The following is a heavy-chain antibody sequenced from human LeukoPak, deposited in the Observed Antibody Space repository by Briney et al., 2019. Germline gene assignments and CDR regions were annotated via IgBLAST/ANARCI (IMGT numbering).Heavy chain of an antibody. CDR1: GGSISSYY. J-gene: IGHJ5*02. Sequence: SETLSLTCTVSGGSISSYYWSWIRQPPGKGLEWIGYIYYSGSTNYNPSLKSRVTISVDTSKNQFSLKLSSVTAADTAVYYCARVDPSRWFDPWGQGTLVTVSS. CDR2: IYYSGST. D-gene: IGHD3-9*01. V-gene: IGHV4-59*08. CDR3: ARVDPSRWFDP.